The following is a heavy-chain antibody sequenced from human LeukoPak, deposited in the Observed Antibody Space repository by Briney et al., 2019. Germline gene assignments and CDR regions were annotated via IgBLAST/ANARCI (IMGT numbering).Heavy chain of an antibody. Sequence: SVKVCCKASGSTFSSYAINWVRQAPGQGLEWMGGIIPILGIANYAQKFQGRVTITADKSTTSAYMELSSLRSEDTAVYYCAGEAAGHYFDYWGQGTLVTVSS. CDR3: AGEAAGHYFDY. CDR2: IIPILGIA. J-gene: IGHJ4*02. V-gene: IGHV1-69*10. D-gene: IGHD6-19*01. CDR1: GSTFSSYA.